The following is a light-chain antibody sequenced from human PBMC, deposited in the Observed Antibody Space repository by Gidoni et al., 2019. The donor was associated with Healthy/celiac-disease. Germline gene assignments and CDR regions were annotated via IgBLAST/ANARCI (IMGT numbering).Light chain of an antibody. CDR2: DAS. CDR1: QDISNY. Sequence: DIQMTQSPSSLSASVGDRVTITCQASQDISNYLNWYQQKPGKAPKLLIYDASNLETGVPPRFSGSGSGTDFTFTISRLQPEDIATYYCQQYDNLPYTFGQGTKLEIK. CDR3: QQYDNLPYT. J-gene: IGKJ2*01. V-gene: IGKV1-33*01.